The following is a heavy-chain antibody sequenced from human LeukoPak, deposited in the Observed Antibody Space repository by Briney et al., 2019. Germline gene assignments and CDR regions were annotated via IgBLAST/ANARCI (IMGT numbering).Heavy chain of an antibody. CDR3: ARFAAGGSYYYYMDV. CDR2: IGTSSTTI. D-gene: IGHD6-25*01. V-gene: IGHV3-48*01. J-gene: IGHJ6*03. CDR1: GFTFSSYS. Sequence: GGSLRLSCAASGFTFSSYSMNWVRQPPGKGLEWVSNIGTSSTTIYYADSVKGRFTISRDNAKNSLYLQMNSLRADDTAVYYCARFAAGGSYYYYMDVWGQGTTVTVSS.